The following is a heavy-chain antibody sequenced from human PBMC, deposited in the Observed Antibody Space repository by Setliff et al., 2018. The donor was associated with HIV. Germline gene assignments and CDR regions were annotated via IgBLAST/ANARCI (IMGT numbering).Heavy chain of an antibody. V-gene: IGHV3-49*04. D-gene: IGHD2-21*01. CDR2: IRSKTDGGTT. CDR1: GFTFGDYA. Sequence: GGSLRLSCTASGFTFGDYAMSWVRQAPGKGLEWVGFIRSKTDGGTTDYATPVKGRFTISRDDSKTTVYLQMNSLKTEDTAVYYCTLKHTWGQGTLVTVSS. CDR3: TLKHT. J-gene: IGHJ5*02.